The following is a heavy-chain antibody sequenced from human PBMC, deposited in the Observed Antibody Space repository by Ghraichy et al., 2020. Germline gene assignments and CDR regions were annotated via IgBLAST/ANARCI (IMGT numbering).Heavy chain of an antibody. CDR3: ARRPPFDSPGDMAFDI. J-gene: IGHJ3*02. CDR2: VSYSGST. V-gene: IGHV4-39*01. Sequence: SETLSLTCTVSCDSTSSSSCFWGWIRQPPGKGLEWIGSVSYSGSTYYNPSLKSRLTISIATSKNQFSLTLSSVTAADTAVYHCARRPPFDSPGDMAFDIWGQGTMVTVSS. D-gene: IGHD3-22*01. CDR1: CDSTSSSSCF.